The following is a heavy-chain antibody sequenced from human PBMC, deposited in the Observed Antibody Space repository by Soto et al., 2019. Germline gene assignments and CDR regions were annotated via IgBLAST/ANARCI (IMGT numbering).Heavy chain of an antibody. CDR3: ARAYSGRLPRRADYYYAMDV. V-gene: IGHV3-13*05. Sequence: GGPLRLSCAASGFTLSAYDMHWVRQAEGKGLEWVSALGAADDPYYLVSVKGRFTISRENAKNSLYLQMNNLRAGDTAVYYCARAYSGRLPRRADYYYAMDVWGQGTTVTVSS. CDR1: GFTLSAYD. CDR2: LGAADDP. J-gene: IGHJ6*02. D-gene: IGHD2-15*01.